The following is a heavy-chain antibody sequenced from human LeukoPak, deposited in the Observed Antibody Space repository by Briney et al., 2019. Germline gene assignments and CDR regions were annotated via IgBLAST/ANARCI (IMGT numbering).Heavy chain of an antibody. Sequence: GGSLRLSCAASGFTFSSYAMSWVRQAPGKGLEWVSAISGSGGSTYYADSVKGRFTISRDNSKNTLYLQMNSLRAEDTAVYYCAKVATLGDYYYYGMDVWGQGTTVTVSS. V-gene: IGHV3-23*01. CDR3: AKVATLGDYYYYGMDV. J-gene: IGHJ6*02. D-gene: IGHD1-26*01. CDR2: ISGSGGST. CDR1: GFTFSSYA.